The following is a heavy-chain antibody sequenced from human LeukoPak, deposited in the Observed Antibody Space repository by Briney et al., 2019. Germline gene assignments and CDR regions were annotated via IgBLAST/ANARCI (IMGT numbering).Heavy chain of an antibody. CDR3: ARRRYYDGSGYLE. CDR1: GDSISRSDSY. CDR2: LYTGRT. J-gene: IGHJ1*01. V-gene: IGHV4-39*01. Sequence: SETLSLTCSVSGDSISRSDSYWDWIRQPPGKGLEWIGTLYTGRTYYSPSLKSRVTTSVDTSNNQFSLNLRSVTAADTAVYYCARRRYYDGSGYLEWGQGTLLSVSS. D-gene: IGHD3-22*01.